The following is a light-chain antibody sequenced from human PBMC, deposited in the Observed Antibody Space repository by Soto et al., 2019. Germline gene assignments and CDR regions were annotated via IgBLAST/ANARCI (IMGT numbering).Light chain of an antibody. V-gene: IGKV1-5*03. CDR2: RAS. Sequence: TQMTQSPSTLSASVGDSVSITCRASRDIGTWLAWFQQKPGRAPNLLIYRASTLARGVPSRFSGSGSGTEFPLTISSLQPDDFATYYCHRHETYPLAFGGGTKVDI. CDR1: RDIGTW. J-gene: IGKJ4*01. CDR3: HRHETYPLA.